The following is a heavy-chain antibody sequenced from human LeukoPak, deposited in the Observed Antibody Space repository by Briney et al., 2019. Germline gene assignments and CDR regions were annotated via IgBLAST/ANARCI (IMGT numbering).Heavy chain of an antibody. CDR3: ARDARWNWNYVDY. D-gene: IGHD1-1*01. CDR2: ISSSSYI. CDR1: GFTFSSYS. Sequence: GGSLRLSCAASGFTFSSYSMNWVRQAPGKGLEWVSSISSSSYIYYANSVKGRFTISRDNAKNSLYLQINSLRAEDTAVYYCARDARWNWNYVDYWGQGTLVTVSS. J-gene: IGHJ4*02. V-gene: IGHV3-21*01.